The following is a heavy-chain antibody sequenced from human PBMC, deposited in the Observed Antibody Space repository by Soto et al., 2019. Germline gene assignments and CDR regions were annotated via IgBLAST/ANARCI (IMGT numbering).Heavy chain of an antibody. CDR1: GYSISSGYY. V-gene: IGHV4-38-2*02. J-gene: IGHJ4*02. CDR2: AYHRGTS. Sequence: SETLSLTCTVSGYSISSGYYCGWIRQPPGKGLEWIGSAYHRGTSYYNPSLQSRVTISVDTSKNQFSLRLTSVTAADTAVYYCARGNGYYETSGDFNSWGQGALVTVSS. CDR3: ARGNGYYETSGDFNS. D-gene: IGHD3-22*01.